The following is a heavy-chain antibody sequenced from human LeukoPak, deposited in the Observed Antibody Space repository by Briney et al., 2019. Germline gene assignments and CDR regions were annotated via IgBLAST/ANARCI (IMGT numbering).Heavy chain of an antibody. CDR1: GGSISSSSYY. D-gene: IGHD5-24*01. Sequence: SETLSLTCTVSGGSISSSSYYWGWIRQPPGKGLEWIGSIYYSGSTYYNPSLKSRVTISVDTSKNQFSLKLSSVTAADTAVYYCARGITPYGMDVWGQGTTVTVSS. J-gene: IGHJ6*02. V-gene: IGHV4-39*07. CDR3: ARGITPYGMDV. CDR2: IYYSGST.